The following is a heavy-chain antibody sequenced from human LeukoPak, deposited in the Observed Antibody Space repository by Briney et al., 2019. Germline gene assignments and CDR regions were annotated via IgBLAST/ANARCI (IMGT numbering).Heavy chain of an antibody. CDR2: LFYSGNT. CDR3: GRVRTGNTGSPEYFED. Sequence: SETLSLTCTVSGGSISSYYWSWIRQPPGKGLEWIGYLFYSGNTNSHPSLESRVTISADTSKNQFSLRLNSVTAADTAVYFCGRVRTGNTGSPEYFEDWGQGTLVTVSS. V-gene: IGHV4-59*01. CDR1: GGSISSYY. D-gene: IGHD5-12*01. J-gene: IGHJ1*01.